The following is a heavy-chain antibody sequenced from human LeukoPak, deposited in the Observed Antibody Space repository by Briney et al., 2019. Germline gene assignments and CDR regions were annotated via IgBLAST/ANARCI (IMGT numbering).Heavy chain of an antibody. V-gene: IGHV3-49*04. CDR2: LRRKGYGGTT. J-gene: IGHJ4*02. D-gene: IGHD3-9*01. CDR3: TRDSSSSSWNPGYCDY. Sequence: GGFLRLFRTCSGFKVGDYSMNWVRQGPGEGLEWGGFLRRKGYGGTTEYAASVKGRFTISRDDSKSIAYLQMNSLKTEDTAVYFCTRDSSSSSWNPGYCDYWGQGTLVAVSS. CDR1: GFKVGDYS.